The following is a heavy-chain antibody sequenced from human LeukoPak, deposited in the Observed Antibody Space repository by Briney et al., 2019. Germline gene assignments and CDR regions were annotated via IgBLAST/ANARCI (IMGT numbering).Heavy chain of an antibody. CDR3: ARVRSYSGSPPSPFDI. D-gene: IGHD1-26*01. Sequence: PSETLSLTCAVYGGSFSGYYWSWIRQPPGKGLEWIGEINHSGSTNYNPSLKSRVTISVDTSKNQFSLKLSSVTAADTAVYYCARVRSYSGSPPSPFDIWGQGTMVTVS. J-gene: IGHJ3*02. CDR2: INHSGST. CDR1: GGSFSGYY. V-gene: IGHV4-34*01.